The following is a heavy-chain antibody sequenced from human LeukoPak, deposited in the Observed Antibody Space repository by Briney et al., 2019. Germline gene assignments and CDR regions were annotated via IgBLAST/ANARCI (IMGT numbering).Heavy chain of an antibody. D-gene: IGHD3-16*02. V-gene: IGHV4-34*01. CDR2: INHSGST. CDR3: ARTHFSVWGSYRYFDY. J-gene: IGHJ4*02. Sequence: SDTLSLTCAVYGGSYSGYYWSWIRQPPGKGLELIGEINHSGSTNYNPSLKSRVTISVDTSKNQFSLKLSSVTAADTAVYYCARTHFSVWGSYRYFDYWGQGTLVTVSS. CDR1: GGSYSGYY.